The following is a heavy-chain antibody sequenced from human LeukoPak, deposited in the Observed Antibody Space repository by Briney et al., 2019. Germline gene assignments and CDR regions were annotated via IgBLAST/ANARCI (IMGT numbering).Heavy chain of an antibody. CDR1: GYTFTGYY. D-gene: IGHD3-22*01. CDR2: INPNSGNT. J-gene: IGHJ5*02. Sequence: ASVKVSCKASGYTFTGYYMHWVRQAPAQGLEWMGWINPNSGNTGHAQKFQGRVTMTRSTCISTAYMELSSVRSEDTAVYYCARLTYYYDSSGYRANWFDPWGQGTLVTVSS. CDR3: ARLTYYYDSSGYRANWFDP. V-gene: IGHV1-8*02.